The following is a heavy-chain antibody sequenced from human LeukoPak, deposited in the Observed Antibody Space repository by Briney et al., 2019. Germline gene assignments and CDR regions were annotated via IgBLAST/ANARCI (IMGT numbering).Heavy chain of an antibody. CDR2: IYTSGST. CDR3: ATYCSSTSCYGFVGDAFDI. J-gene: IGHJ3*02. Sequence: PSQTLSLTCTVSGGSISSGSYYWSWIRQPAGKGLEWIGRIYTSGSTNYNPSLKSRVTISVDTSKNQFSLKLSSVTAADTAVYYCATYCSSTSCYGFVGDAFDIWGQGTMVTVSS. V-gene: IGHV4-61*02. CDR1: GGSISSGSYY. D-gene: IGHD2-2*01.